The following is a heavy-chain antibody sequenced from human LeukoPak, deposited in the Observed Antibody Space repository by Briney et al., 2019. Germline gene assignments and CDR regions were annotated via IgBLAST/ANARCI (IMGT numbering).Heavy chain of an antibody. J-gene: IGHJ3*02. D-gene: IGHD3-16*02. CDR1: GFTFSSYG. V-gene: IGHV3-33*06. CDR3: AKEGLGDYVWGSYRSSDAFDI. CDR2: IWYDGSNK. Sequence: GGSLRLSCAASGFTFSSYGMHWVRQAPGKGLEWVAVIWYDGSNKYYADSVKGRFTISRDNSKNTLYLQMNSLRAEDTAVYYSAKEGLGDYVWGSYRSSDAFDIWGQGTMVTVSS.